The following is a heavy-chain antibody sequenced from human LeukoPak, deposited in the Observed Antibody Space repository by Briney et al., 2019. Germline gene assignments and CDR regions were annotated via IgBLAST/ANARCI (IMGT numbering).Heavy chain of an antibody. CDR3: ARGYPMVRGVMAFDY. Sequence: ASVKVSCKASGYTFTGYYMHWVRQAPGRGLEWMGWINPNSGGTNYAQKFQGRVTMTRDTSISTAYMELSRLRSDDTAAYYCARGYPMVRGVMAFDYWGQGTLVTVSS. V-gene: IGHV1-2*02. J-gene: IGHJ4*02. CDR1: GYTFTGYY. CDR2: INPNSGGT. D-gene: IGHD3-10*01.